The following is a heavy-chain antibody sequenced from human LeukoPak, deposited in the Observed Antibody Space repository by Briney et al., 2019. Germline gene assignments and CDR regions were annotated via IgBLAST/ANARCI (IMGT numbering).Heavy chain of an antibody. D-gene: IGHD3-10*02. V-gene: IGHV4-34*01. CDR1: GGSFSGCY. Sequence: PSETLSLTCAVYGGSFSGCYWSWIRQPPGKGLEWIGEINHSGSTNYNPSLKSRVTISVDTSKNQFSLKLSSVTAADTAVYYCARGGLFSGYWGQGTLVTVSS. J-gene: IGHJ4*02. CDR2: INHSGST. CDR3: ARGGLFSGY.